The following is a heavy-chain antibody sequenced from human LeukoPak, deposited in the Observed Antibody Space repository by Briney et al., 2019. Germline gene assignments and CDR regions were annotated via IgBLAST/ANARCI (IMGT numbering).Heavy chain of an antibody. CDR1: GGSFSGYY. CDR3: ARRYSSSWDHYYMDV. Sequence: SETLSLTCAVYGGSFSGYYWSWLRQPPGKGLEWIGEVNHSGSTNYNPSLKSRVTISVDTSKNQFSLKLSSVTAADTAVYYCARRYSSSWDHYYMDVWGKGTTVTISS. V-gene: IGHV4-34*01. CDR2: VNHSGST. J-gene: IGHJ6*03. D-gene: IGHD6-13*01.